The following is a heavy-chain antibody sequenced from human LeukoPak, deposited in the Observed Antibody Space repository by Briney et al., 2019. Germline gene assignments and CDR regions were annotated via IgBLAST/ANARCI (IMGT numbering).Heavy chain of an antibody. CDR1: GLTFSSYS. CDR2: ISSSSNYI. CDR3: AREYCSSTSCYGRGFDY. D-gene: IGHD2-2*01. Sequence: GGSLRLSCAASGLTFSSYSMNWVRQAPGKGLEWVSSISSSSNYIYYADSVKGRSTISRDNAKNSLYLQMNSLRAEDTAVYYCAREYCSSTSCYGRGFDYWGQGTLVTVSS. J-gene: IGHJ4*02. V-gene: IGHV3-21*01.